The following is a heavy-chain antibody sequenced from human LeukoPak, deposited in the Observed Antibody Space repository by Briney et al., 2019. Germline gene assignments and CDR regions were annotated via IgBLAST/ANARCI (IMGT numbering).Heavy chain of an antibody. CDR3: ARGGVVTHHDAFDI. Sequence: SETLSLTCAVYGGSFSGYYWSWIRQPPGKGLEWIGETNHSGSTNYNPSLKSRVTISVDTSKNQFSLKLSSVTAADTAVYYCARGGVVTHHDAFDIWGQGTMVTVSS. CDR1: GGSFSGYY. J-gene: IGHJ3*02. CDR2: TNHSGST. V-gene: IGHV4-34*01. D-gene: IGHD4-23*01.